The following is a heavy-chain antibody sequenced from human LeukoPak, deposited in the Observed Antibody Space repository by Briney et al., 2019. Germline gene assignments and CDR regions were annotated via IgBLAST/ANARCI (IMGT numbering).Heavy chain of an antibody. Sequence: SVKVSCKASGYTFTGYYMHWLRQAPGQGLEWMGGIIPIFGTANYAQKFQGRVTITADESTSTAYMELSSLRSEDTAVYYCARIGGYYFDYWGQGNLVTVSS. J-gene: IGHJ4*02. V-gene: IGHV1-69*13. CDR3: ARIGGYYFDY. CDR2: IIPIFGTA. CDR1: GYTFTGYY.